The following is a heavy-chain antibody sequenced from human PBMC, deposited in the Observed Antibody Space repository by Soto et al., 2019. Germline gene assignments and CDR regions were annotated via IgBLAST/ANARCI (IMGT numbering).Heavy chain of an antibody. CDR1: GGSFSGYY. CDR3: ARDSAYAGGPPFDP. D-gene: IGHD3-16*01. CDR2: INHSGST. J-gene: IGHJ5*02. Sequence: SETLSLTCAVYGGSFSGYYWSWIRQPPGKGLEWIGEINHSGSTNYNPSLKSRVTISVDTSKNQFSLKLSSVTAADTAVYYCARDSAYAGGPPFDPWGQGTLVTVSS. V-gene: IGHV4-34*01.